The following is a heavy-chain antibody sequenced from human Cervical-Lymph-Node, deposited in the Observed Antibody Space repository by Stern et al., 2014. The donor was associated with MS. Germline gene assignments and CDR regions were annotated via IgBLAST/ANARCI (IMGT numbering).Heavy chain of an antibody. CDR3: AMATAPSGGYFDP. D-gene: IGHD1-26*01. CDR1: GLRFADYA. V-gene: IGHV3-49*03. J-gene: IGHJ5*02. Sequence: EVQLVESGGGLVQPGRSLRLSCTASGLRFADYALSWFRQAPGKGLEWIAFIRSEDYGGTTEYAASVEGRCTISRDDSNTIGYLHLNSLTPEDTAAYYCAMATAPSGGYFDPWGQGTLVTVSS. CDR2: IRSEDYGGTT.